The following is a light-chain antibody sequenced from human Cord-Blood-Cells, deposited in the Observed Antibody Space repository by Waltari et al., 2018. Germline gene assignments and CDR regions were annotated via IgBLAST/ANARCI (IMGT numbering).Light chain of an antibody. CDR3: SSYTSSSTYV. Sequence: QSALTQPPSVSGSPVQSVPISCPGTSSDVGSYNRVPWYQQPPGTAPKLMIYEVSNRPSGVPDRFSGSKSGNTASLTISGLQAEDEADYYCSSYTSSSTYVFGTGTKVTVL. J-gene: IGLJ1*01. CDR2: EVS. CDR1: SSDVGSYNR. V-gene: IGLV2-18*02.